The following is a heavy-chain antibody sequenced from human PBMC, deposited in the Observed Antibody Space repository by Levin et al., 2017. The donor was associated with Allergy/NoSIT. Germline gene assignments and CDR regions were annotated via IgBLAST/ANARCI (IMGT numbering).Heavy chain of an antibody. CDR2: ISGSGDSI. CDR1: GFTFNNDE. D-gene: IGHD1-26*01. Sequence: RPGGSLRLSCAGSGFTFNNDELNWVRQAPGKGLEWVSYISGSGDSIYYADSVKGRFTISRDNAKDSLYLQMNSLRAEDTAVYFCARGGTYLTNGFDYWGQGTLVTVSS. J-gene: IGHJ4*02. V-gene: IGHV3-48*03. CDR3: ARGGTYLTNGFDY.